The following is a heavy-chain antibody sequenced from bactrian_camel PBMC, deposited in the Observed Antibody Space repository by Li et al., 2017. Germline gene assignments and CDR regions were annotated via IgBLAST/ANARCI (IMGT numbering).Heavy chain of an antibody. CDR2: ISRDASNT. V-gene: IGHV3-2*01. J-gene: IGHJ4*01. CDR3: GTRYPGSWYRTY. D-gene: IGHD6*01. Sequence: VQLVESGGDLVQPGGSLRLSCAASGFTFSSVYMMWVRQAPGKGLDWVSWISRDASNTYYADSVKGRFTISRDNAKNTVYLEMNSLKTEDTALYYCGTRYPGSWYRTYWGQGTQVTVS. CDR1: GFTFSSVY.